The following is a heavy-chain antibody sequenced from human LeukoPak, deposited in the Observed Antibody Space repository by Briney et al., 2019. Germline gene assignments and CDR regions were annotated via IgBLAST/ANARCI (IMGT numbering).Heavy chain of an antibody. D-gene: IGHD6-13*01. J-gene: IGHJ4*02. CDR2: ITSSSNYI. V-gene: IGHV3-21*04. Sequence: GGSLRLSCVASGFTFSCCTMNWVRQAPGKGLECVSSITSSSNYINYADSVRGRLTISRDNALNSLYLQMNSLRAEDTAIYYCARSIPYGTTWYGRSDYWGQGTLVTVSS. CDR3: ARSIPYGTTWYGRSDY. CDR1: GFTFSCCT.